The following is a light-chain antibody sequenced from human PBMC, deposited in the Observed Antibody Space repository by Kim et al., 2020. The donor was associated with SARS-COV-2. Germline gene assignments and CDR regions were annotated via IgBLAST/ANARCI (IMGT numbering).Light chain of an antibody. CDR3: QQYVTTPLT. J-gene: IGKJ4*01. CDR1: QSVCSNY. CDR2: GAS. V-gene: IGKV3-20*01. Sequence: APGERATHSCRASQSVCSNYLSWYQQQPSQAPRLLIYGASNRATGIPDRFSGSGSGTDFTLTISSLDPEDFAVYYCQQYVTTPLTFGGGTKVDIK.